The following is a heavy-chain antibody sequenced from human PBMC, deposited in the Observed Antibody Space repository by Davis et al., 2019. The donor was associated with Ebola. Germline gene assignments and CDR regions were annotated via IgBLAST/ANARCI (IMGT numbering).Heavy chain of an antibody. CDR1: GFTFSDYY. J-gene: IGHJ6*02. V-gene: IGHV4-34*01. D-gene: IGHD3-10*01. Sequence: GSLRLSCAASGFTFSDYYWSWIRQPPGKGLEWIGEINHSGSTNYNPSLKSRVTISVDTSKNQFSLKLSSVTAADTAVYYCARDRVSYYYYGMDVWGQGTTVTVSS. CDR2: INHSGST. CDR3: ARDRVSYYYYGMDV.